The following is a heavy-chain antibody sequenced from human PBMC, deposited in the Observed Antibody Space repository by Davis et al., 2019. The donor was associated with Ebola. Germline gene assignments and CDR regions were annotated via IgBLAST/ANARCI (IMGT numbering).Heavy chain of an antibody. CDR1: GFTFNSYA. CDR2: ISNSGGGS. J-gene: IGHJ4*02. V-gene: IGHV3-23*01. D-gene: IGHD1-26*01. CDR3: AKDPRTTRLGAIFDY. Sequence: GESLKISCAASGFTFNSYAVNWVRQAPGKGLEWVSSISNSGGGSYYADSVKGRFTISRDNSKNTLYLQMNSLRAEDTAVYYCAKDPRTTRLGAIFDYWGQGTLVTVSS.